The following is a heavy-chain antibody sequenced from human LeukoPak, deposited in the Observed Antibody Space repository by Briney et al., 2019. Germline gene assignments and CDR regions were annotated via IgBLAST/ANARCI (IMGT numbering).Heavy chain of an antibody. CDR1: GFTFSSYG. CDR2: ISYDGSNK. J-gene: IGHJ6*02. Sequence: GGSLRLSCAASGFTFSSYGMHWVRQAPGKGLEGVAVISYDGSNKYYADSVKGRFTISRDNSKNTLYLQMNSLRAEDTAVYYCAKDQDTMVRGVPPTYYYYGMDVWGQGTTVTVSS. CDR3: AKDQDTMVRGVPPTYYYYGMDV. D-gene: IGHD3-10*01. V-gene: IGHV3-30*18.